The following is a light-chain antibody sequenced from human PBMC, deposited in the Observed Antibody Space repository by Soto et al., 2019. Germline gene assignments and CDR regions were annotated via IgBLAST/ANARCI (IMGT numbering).Light chain of an antibody. Sequence: EIVMTQSPATLSVSPGERATLSCRASQSVSSNLAWYQQKPGQAPRLLIYGASTSATGIPARFSGSGSGTEFTLTISSLQSEDCAVYYCQQYNNWPSMYTFGQGTKLEIK. J-gene: IGKJ2*01. V-gene: IGKV3-15*01. CDR2: GAS. CDR3: QQYNNWPSMYT. CDR1: QSVSSN.